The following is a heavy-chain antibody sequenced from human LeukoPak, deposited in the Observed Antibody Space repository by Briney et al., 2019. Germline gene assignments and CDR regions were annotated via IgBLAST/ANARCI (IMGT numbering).Heavy chain of an antibody. J-gene: IGHJ4*02. Sequence: SETLSLTCTVSGGSISRYYWSWIRQPAGKGLEWIGYIYYSGSTNYNPSLKSRVTISVDTSKNQFSLKLSSVTAADTAVYYCARAGSNRYSSSWYSRWGQGTLVTVSS. CDR2: IYYSGST. D-gene: IGHD6-13*01. CDR1: GGSISRYY. V-gene: IGHV4-59*01. CDR3: ARAGSNRYSSSWYSR.